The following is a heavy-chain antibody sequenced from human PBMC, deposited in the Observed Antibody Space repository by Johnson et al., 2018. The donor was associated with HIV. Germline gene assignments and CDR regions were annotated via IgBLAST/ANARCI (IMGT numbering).Heavy chain of an antibody. Sequence: QVQLVESGGGVVQPGRSLRLSCAASGFTFSSYAMHWVRQAPGKGLEWVAVISYDGSNTYYADSVQGRFTISRDNSKNTMYLQMNSLRAEDTAVYYCARSPLTGDPRGAFDIWGQGTMVTVSS. CDR3: ARSPLTGDPRGAFDI. CDR2: ISYDGSNT. V-gene: IGHV3-30-3*01. CDR1: GFTFSSYA. D-gene: IGHD7-27*01. J-gene: IGHJ3*02.